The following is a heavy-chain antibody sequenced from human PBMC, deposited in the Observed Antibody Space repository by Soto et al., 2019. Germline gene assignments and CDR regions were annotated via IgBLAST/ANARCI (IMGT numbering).Heavy chain of an antibody. Sequence: ASVKVSCKASGYTFTSYYMHWMRQAPGQGLEWMRIINPSGGSTSYAQKFQGRVTMTRDTSTSTVYMELSSLRSEDTAVYYCARVCHGLTGDDAFDIWGQGRMVTVAS. CDR3: ARVCHGLTGDDAFDI. D-gene: IGHD3-16*01. CDR2: INPSGGST. V-gene: IGHV1-46*01. CDR1: GYTFTSYY. J-gene: IGHJ3*02.